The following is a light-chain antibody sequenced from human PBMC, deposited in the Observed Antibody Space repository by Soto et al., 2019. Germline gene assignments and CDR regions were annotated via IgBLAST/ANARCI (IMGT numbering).Light chain of an antibody. V-gene: IGKV1-39*01. CDR3: QQSYSTPYT. CDR1: ESISFY. Sequence: LQMTQSPSSLSASVGDRVTITCRASESISFYLNWYQQKPGKAPKVLIYGASSLQSGVPSRFSGSGSGTDFSLTISSLQPEDFATYYCQQSYSTPYTFGQGTKLEIK. CDR2: GAS. J-gene: IGKJ2*01.